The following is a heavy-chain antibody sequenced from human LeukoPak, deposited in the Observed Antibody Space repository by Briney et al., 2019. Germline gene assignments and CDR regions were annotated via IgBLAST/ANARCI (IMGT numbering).Heavy chain of an antibody. Sequence: GGSLRLSCAASGFTFTSYSMNWVRQAPGKGLEWVGRIKSKTDGGTTDYAAPVKGRFTISRDDSKNTLFLQMRSLKTEDTAVYYCITVVYGLGSYRGDYWGQGTLVTVSS. V-gene: IGHV3-15*01. CDR1: GFTFTSYS. CDR2: IKSKTDGGTT. D-gene: IGHD3-16*02. J-gene: IGHJ4*02. CDR3: ITVVYGLGSYRGDY.